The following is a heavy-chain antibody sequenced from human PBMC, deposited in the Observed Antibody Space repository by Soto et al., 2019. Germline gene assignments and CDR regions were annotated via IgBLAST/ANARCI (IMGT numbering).Heavy chain of an antibody. J-gene: IGHJ4*02. D-gene: IGHD3-22*01. CDR3: TRAPEGSGSYYYFDF. V-gene: IGHV3-7*03. CDR1: GFTFSNYW. Sequence: LRLSCAASGFTFSNYWMSWVRQAPGKGLQWVANINRDGREKYYVDSLKGRFTISRDNADNSLHLQLNRLRDEDTAVYYCTRAPEGSGSYYYFDFWGRGTLVTVSS. CDR2: INRDGREK.